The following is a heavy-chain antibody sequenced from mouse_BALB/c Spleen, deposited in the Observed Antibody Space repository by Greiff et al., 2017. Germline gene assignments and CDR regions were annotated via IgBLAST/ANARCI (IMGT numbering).Heavy chain of an antibody. CDR2: ISDGGSYT. CDR1: GFTFSDYY. Sequence: EVKLMESGGGLVKPGGSLKLSCAASGFTFSDYYMYWVRQTPEKRLEWVATISDGGSYTYYPDSVKGRFTISRDNAKNNLYLQMSSLKSEDTAMYYCARGDHYYGSSPDYWGKGTTLTVSS. J-gene: IGHJ2*01. V-gene: IGHV5-4*02. CDR3: ARGDHYYGSSPDY. D-gene: IGHD1-1*01.